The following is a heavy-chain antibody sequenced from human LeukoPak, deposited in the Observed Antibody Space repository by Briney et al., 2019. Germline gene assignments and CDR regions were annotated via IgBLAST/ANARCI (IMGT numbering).Heavy chain of an antibody. CDR3: ARPGDFWSGSYFDY. V-gene: IGHV4-39*01. Sequence: SETLSLTCTVSGASISSSSYYWGWIRQPPGKGLEWIGSIYYSGSTYYNPSLKSRVTISVDTSKNQFSLKLSSVTAADTAVYYCARPGDFWSGSYFDYWGQGTLVTVSS. J-gene: IGHJ4*02. CDR1: GASISSSSYY. CDR2: IYYSGST. D-gene: IGHD3-3*01.